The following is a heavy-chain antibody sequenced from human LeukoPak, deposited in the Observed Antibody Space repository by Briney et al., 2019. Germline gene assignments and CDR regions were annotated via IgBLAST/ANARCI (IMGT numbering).Heavy chain of an antibody. J-gene: IGHJ4*02. D-gene: IGHD3-3*01. CDR1: GFTFSSYG. CDR2: IRYDGSNK. Sequence: PGGSLRLSCAASGFTFSSYGMHWVRQAPGKRLEWVAFIRYDGSNKYYADSVKGRFTISRDNSKNTLYLQMNSLRAEDTAVYYCAKDSDFWSGYYIDYWGQGTLVTVSS. V-gene: IGHV3-30*02. CDR3: AKDSDFWSGYYIDY.